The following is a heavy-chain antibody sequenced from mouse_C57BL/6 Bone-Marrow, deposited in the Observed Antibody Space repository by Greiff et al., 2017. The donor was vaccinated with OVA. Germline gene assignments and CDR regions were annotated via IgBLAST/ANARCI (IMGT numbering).Heavy chain of an antibody. J-gene: IGHJ2*01. D-gene: IGHD2-4*01. Sequence: QVQLQQPGAELVMPGASVKLSCKASGYTFTSYWMHWVKQRPGQGLEWIGEIDPSDSYTNYNQKFKGKSTLTVDKSSSTAYMHLISLSSEDSAVYYCARLDYAFDYWGQGTTLTVSS. V-gene: IGHV1-69*01. CDR1: GYTFTSYW. CDR3: ARLDYAFDY. CDR2: IDPSDSYT.